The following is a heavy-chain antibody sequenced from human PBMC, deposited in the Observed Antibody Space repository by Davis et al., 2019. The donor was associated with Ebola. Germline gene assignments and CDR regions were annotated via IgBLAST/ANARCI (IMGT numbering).Heavy chain of an antibody. J-gene: IGHJ6*02. CDR2: ISAYNGNT. Sequence: ASVKVSCKASGYTFTSYGLSWVRQAPGQGLEWMGWISAYNGNTNYAQKLQGRVTMTTDTSTSTAYMELRSLRSDDTAVYYCARDESSGWLNYYYYGMDVWGQGTTVTVSS. CDR3: ARDESSGWLNYYYYGMDV. CDR1: GYTFTSYG. V-gene: IGHV1-18*04. D-gene: IGHD6-19*01.